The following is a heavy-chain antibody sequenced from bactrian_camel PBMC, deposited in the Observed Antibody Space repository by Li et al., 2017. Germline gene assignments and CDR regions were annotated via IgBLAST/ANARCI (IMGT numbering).Heavy chain of an antibody. J-gene: IGHJ4*01. CDR2: IDGDDSL. CDR1: GFSVGDYA. V-gene: IGHV3S10*01. D-gene: IGHD2*01. CDR3: AADVCPPVWWLLVGPEEYTN. Sequence: VQLVESGGGLVQPGGSLNLSCAASGFSVGDYAMTWFRQAPGKEREGVAVIDGDDSLGYDPSVQGRFTISTDSAKQTVFLQMRSLKPEDTGMYYCAADVCPPVWWLLVGPEEYTNWGQGTQVTVS.